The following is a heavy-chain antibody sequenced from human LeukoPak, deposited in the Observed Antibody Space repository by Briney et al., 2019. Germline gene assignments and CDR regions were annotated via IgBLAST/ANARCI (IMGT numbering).Heavy chain of an antibody. V-gene: IGHV1-24*01. J-gene: IGHJ4*02. CDR2: FDPENDET. Sequence: ASVKVSCKVSGYTLIELSMHWVRQAPGKGLEWMGSFDPENDETIYAQKFQGRVTMTEDTSTDTAYMELSSLRSEDTAVYYCATERRNYDFWSGYYRRVFDYWGQGTLVTVSS. CDR3: ATERRNYDFWSGYYRRVFDY. D-gene: IGHD3-3*01. CDR1: GYTLIELS.